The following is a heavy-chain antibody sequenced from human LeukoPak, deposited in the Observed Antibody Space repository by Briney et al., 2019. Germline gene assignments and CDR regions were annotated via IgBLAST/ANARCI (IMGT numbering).Heavy chain of an antibody. CDR1: GFTFNNYW. Sequence: PGGSLRLSCAASGFTFNNYWMHWVRQAPGKGLVLVSRISSDGSSTSYADSVKGRFTISRDNAKNTLYLQINSLRAEDTAVYYCARDGMTAARDAFDIWGQGTMVTVSS. D-gene: IGHD1-14*01. CDR2: ISSDGSST. V-gene: IGHV3-74*01. J-gene: IGHJ3*02. CDR3: ARDGMTAARDAFDI.